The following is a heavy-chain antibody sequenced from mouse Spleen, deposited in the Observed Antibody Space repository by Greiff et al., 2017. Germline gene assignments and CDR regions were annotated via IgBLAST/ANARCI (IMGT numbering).Heavy chain of an antibody. CDR3: ARVTGYVSWYFDV. Sequence: EVQLQESGPGLVKPSQSLSLTCSVTGYSITSGYYWNWIRQFPGNKLEWMGYISYDGSNNYNPSLKNRISITRDTSKNQFFLKLNSVTTEDTATYYCARVTGYVSWYFDVWGAGTTVTVSS. D-gene: IGHD3-1*01. J-gene: IGHJ1*01. V-gene: IGHV3-6*02. CDR1: GYSITSGYY. CDR2: ISYDGSN.